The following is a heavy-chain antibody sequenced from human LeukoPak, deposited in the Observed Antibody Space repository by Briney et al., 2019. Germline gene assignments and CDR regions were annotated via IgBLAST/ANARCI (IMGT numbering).Heavy chain of an antibody. Sequence: GESLKISCKASGYSFSSDWIAWVRQMPGKGLEWMGIIFPIDSETTYSPSFQGQDTISADKSISTAYLQWSSLKASDTAMYYCTRGCSGGSCSRDAMDVWGQGTMVTVSS. CDR3: TRGCSGGSCSRDAMDV. J-gene: IGHJ6*02. CDR2: IFPIDSET. CDR1: GYSFSSDW. D-gene: IGHD2-15*01. V-gene: IGHV5-51*01.